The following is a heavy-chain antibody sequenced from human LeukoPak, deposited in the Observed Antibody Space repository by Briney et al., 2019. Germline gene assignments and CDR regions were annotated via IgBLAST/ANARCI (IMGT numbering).Heavy chain of an antibody. D-gene: IGHD3-22*01. CDR1: GFTFSDYY. J-gene: IGHJ3*02. V-gene: IGHV3-11*01. CDR3: AGYYDSNRPPSDI. CDR2: ISSSGSTI. Sequence: GGSLRLSCAASGFTFSDYYMSWIRQAPGKGLEWVSYISSSGSTIYYADSVKGRFTISRDNAKNSLYLQMNSLRAEDTAVYYCAGYYDSNRPPSDIWGQGTMVTVSS.